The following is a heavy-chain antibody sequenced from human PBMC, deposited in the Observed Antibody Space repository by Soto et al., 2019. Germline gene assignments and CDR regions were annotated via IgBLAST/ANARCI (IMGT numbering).Heavy chain of an antibody. D-gene: IGHD3-10*01. V-gene: IGHV3-30*18. CDR2: ISYDGSNK. J-gene: IGHJ4*02. CDR3: AKDLSGYSDY. Sequence: VGFLRLSCAASGFTFGSYGRHWVRQAPGKGLEWVAVISYDGSNKYYADSVKGRFTISRDNSKNTLYLQMNSLRAEDTAVYYCAKDLSGYSDYWGQGTLVTVSS. CDR1: GFTFGSYG.